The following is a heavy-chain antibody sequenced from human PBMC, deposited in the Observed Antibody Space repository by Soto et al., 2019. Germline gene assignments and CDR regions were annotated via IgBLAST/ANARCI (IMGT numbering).Heavy chain of an antibody. Sequence: GASVKVSCKASGGTFSSYAISWVRQAPGQGLEWMGGIIPIFGTANYAQKFQGRVTITADESTSTAYMELSSLRSEDTAVYYCASEYYDILTGYGYWGQGTLVTVSS. J-gene: IGHJ4*02. V-gene: IGHV1-69*13. CDR3: ASEYYDILTGYGY. D-gene: IGHD3-9*01. CDR2: IIPIFGTA. CDR1: GGTFSSYA.